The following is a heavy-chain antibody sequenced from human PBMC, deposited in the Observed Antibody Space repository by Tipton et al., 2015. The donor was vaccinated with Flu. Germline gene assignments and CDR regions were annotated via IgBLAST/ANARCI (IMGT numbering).Heavy chain of an antibody. J-gene: IGHJ2*01. CDR1: GGSVSSSDFY. D-gene: IGHD3-22*01. Sequence: TLSLTCTVSGGSVSSSDFYWGWVRQPPGKGPEWIGSIFHSGTTYYDLSLQSRVTISVDTSKNQFSLKMKSVTVADTAVYSCARVSYDGMGYYNAWYFDLWGRGSRVTVSS. V-gene: IGHV4-39*07. CDR2: IFHSGTT. CDR3: ARVSYDGMGYYNAWYFDL.